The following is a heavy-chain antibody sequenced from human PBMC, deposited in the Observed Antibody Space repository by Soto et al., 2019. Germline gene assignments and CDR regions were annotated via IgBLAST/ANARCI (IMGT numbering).Heavy chain of an antibody. V-gene: IGHV1-18*01. CDR2: ISAYNGNT. Sequence: ASVKVSCKASGYTFTSYGISCVRQAPGQGLEWMGWISAYNGNTNYAQKLQGRVTMTTDTSTSTAYMELRSLRSDDTAVYYCARARGSGYYSPLDYWGQGTLVTVSS. J-gene: IGHJ4*02. CDR1: GYTFTSYG. D-gene: IGHD3-22*01. CDR3: ARARGSGYYSPLDY.